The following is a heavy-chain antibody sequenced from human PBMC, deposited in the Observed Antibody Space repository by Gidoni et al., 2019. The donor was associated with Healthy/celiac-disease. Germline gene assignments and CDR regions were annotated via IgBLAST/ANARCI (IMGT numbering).Heavy chain of an antibody. CDR3: TSDGVVGASDAFDI. J-gene: IGHJ3*02. D-gene: IGHD1-26*01. V-gene: IGHV3-73*01. Sequence: AYAASVKGRFTISRDDSKNTAYLQMNSLKTEDTAVYYCTSDGVVGASDAFDIWGQGTMVTVSS.